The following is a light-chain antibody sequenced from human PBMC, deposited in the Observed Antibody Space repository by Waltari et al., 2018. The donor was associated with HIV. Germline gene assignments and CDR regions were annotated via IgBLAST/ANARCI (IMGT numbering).Light chain of an antibody. Sequence: SPLIKPPPVSGPLGRPITISCPGPSGAVGGYTFFSCYQQHPGKAPKLIILNVNSRPSGVSIRFSGSRSANTASLTISGLQAEDEADYFCCSYTSSGPRYVLFGGGTRLTVL. V-gene: IGLV2-14*03. CDR3: CSYTSSGPRYVL. CDR2: NVN. J-gene: IGLJ2*01. CDR1: SGAVGGYTF.